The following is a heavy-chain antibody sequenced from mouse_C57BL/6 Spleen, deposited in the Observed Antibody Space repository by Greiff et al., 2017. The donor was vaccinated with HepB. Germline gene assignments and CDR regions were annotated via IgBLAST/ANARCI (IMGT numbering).Heavy chain of an antibody. V-gene: IGHV1-7*01. CDR3: ARGYYGSSYAMDY. CDR2: INPSSGYT. J-gene: IGHJ4*01. CDR1: GYTFTSYW. D-gene: IGHD1-1*01. Sequence: VQRVESGAELAKPGASVKLSCKASGYTFTSYWMHWVKQRPGQGLEWIGYINPSSGYTKYNQKFKDKATLTADKSSSTAYMQLSSLTYEDSAVYYCARGYYGSSYAMDYWGQGTSVTVSS.